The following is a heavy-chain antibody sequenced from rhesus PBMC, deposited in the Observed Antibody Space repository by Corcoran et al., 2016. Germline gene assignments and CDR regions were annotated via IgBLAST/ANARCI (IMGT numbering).Heavy chain of an antibody. CDR2: INGNSGST. CDR1: GASISSYW. V-gene: IGHV4-80*01. J-gene: IGHJ5-2*02. Sequence: QVQLQESGPGLVKPSETLSLTCTVSGASISSYWWSWIRQPPGKGLEWIGEINGNSGSTYYNSSLKSRVTMSKDASKNQFSLKLNSVTAADTAVYSCARHSPGNSLDVWGRGVLVTVSS. CDR3: ARHSPGNSLDV.